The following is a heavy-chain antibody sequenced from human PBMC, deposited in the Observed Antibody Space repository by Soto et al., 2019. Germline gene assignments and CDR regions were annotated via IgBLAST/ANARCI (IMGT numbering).Heavy chain of an antibody. CDR3: ARDPYYDFWSGYYYYYYYMDV. V-gene: IGHV3-33*01. CDR1: GFTFSSYG. CDR2: IWYDGSNK. D-gene: IGHD3-3*01. Sequence: QVQLVESGGGVVQPGRSLRLSCAASGFTFSSYGMHWVRQAPGKGLEWVAVIWYDGSNKYYADSVKGRFTISRDNSKHTLYLQMNSLRAEDTAVYYCARDPYYDFWSGYYYYYYYMDVWGKGTTVTVSS. J-gene: IGHJ6*03.